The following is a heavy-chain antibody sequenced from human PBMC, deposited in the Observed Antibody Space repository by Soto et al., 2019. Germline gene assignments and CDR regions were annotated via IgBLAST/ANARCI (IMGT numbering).Heavy chain of an antibody. CDR2: ISSSSSYI. J-gene: IGHJ6*02. D-gene: IGHD6-13*01. Sequence: PGGSLRLSCAASGFTFSSYSMNWVRQAPGKGLEWVSSISSSSSYIYYAESVKGRFTISRDNAKNSLYLQMNSLRAEDTFVYYCATQDDSSSWYYYCGMDVWGQGTTVTVSS. CDR1: GFTFSSYS. CDR3: ATQDDSSSWYYYCGMDV. V-gene: IGHV3-21*06.